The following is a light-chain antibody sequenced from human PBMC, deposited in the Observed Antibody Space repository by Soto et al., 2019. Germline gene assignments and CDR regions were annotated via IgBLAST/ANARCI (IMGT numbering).Light chain of an antibody. V-gene: IGLV2-8*01. Sequence: QSALTQPPSASGSPGQSVTISCTRTKSDIGVYDFVSWYQHHPGKAPRLIIYEVVQRPSGVRDRFSGSKSGNTASLTVSGLQAADEADYFCKSYAGSNTYVFGSGTKVTV. CDR2: EVV. CDR1: KSDIGVYDF. CDR3: KSYAGSNTYV. J-gene: IGLJ1*01.